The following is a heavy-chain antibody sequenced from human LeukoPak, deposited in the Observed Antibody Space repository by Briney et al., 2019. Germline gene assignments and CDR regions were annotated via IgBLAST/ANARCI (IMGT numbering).Heavy chain of an antibody. J-gene: IGHJ3*02. CDR1: GYSISSGYY. D-gene: IGHD3-9*01. CDR3: ARVQYYDILTGPVPAFDI. CDR2: IYHSGST. V-gene: IGHV4-38-2*02. Sequence: PSETLSLTCTVSGYSISSGYYWGWIRQPPGKGLEWIGSIYHSGSTNYNPSLKSRVTISVDTSKNQFSLKLSSVTAADTAVYYCARVQYYDILTGPVPAFDIWGQGTMVTVSS.